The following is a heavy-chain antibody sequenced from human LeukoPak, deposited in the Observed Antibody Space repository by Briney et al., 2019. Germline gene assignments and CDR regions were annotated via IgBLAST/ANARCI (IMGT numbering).Heavy chain of an antibody. CDR2: INPNSGDT. D-gene: IGHD2-2*01. V-gene: IGHV1-2*06. CDR1: GYTFTGFH. Sequence: ASVKVSCKASGYTFTGFHMHWVRQAPGQGLEWMGRINPNSGDTNYAQKFQGRVTMTRDTSISTAYMELSRLRSDDTAVYYCARDYCSSTSCLFDYWGQGTLVTVSS. J-gene: IGHJ4*02. CDR3: ARDYCSSTSCLFDY.